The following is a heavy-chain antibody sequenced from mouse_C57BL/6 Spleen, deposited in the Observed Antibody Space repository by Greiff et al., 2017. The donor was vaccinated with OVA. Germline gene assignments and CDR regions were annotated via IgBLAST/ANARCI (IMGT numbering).Heavy chain of an antibody. J-gene: IGHJ2*01. CDR1: GYTFTDYY. CDR3: ARDLTGFFDY. CDR2: IYPGSGNT. D-gene: IGHD4-1*01. V-gene: IGHV1-76*01. Sequence: QVQLKQSGAELVRPGASVKLSCKASGYTFTDYYINWVKQRPGQGLEWIARIYPGSGNTYYNEKFKGKATLTAEKSSSTAYMQLSSLTSEDSAVYFCARDLTGFFDYWGQGTTLTVSS.